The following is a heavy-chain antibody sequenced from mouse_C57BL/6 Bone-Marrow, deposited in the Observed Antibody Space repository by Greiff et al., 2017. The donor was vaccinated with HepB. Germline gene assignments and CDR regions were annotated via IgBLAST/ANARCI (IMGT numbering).Heavy chain of an antibody. CDR2: IYPRDGST. D-gene: IGHD1-1*01. CDR1: GYTFTSYD. Sequence: QVQLQQSGPELVKPGASVKLSCKASGYTFTSYDINWVKQRPGQGLEWIGWIYPRDGSTKYNEKFKGKATLTVDTSPSTAYMALHSLTSEDSAVYFCARMYYYGSSYCWSFDVWGTGTTVTVSS. V-gene: IGHV1-85*01. CDR3: ARMYYYGSSYCWSFDV. J-gene: IGHJ1*03.